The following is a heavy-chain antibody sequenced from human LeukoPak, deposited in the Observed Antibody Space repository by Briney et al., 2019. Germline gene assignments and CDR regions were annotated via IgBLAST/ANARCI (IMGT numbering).Heavy chain of an antibody. CDR1: GFTFDVYA. D-gene: IGHD6-13*01. J-gene: IGHJ5*02. Sequence: GGSLRLSCAASGFTFDVYAMHWVRHAPGKGLGWVSGISWNSGSIGYADSVKGRFTISRDNAKNSLYLQMNSLRAEDIALYYCAKDRGAAAEGTWFDPWGQGTLVTVSS. V-gene: IGHV3-9*03. CDR2: ISWNSGSI. CDR3: AKDRGAAAEGTWFDP.